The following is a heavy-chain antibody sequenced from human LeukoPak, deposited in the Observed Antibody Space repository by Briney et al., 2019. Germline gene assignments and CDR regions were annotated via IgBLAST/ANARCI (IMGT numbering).Heavy chain of an antibody. V-gene: IGHV4-61*02. CDR1: GGSISSGSYY. Sequence: SQTLSLTCTVSGGSISSGSYYWSWIRQPAGKGLEWIGRIYTSGSTNYNPSLKSRVTISVDTSKNQFSLKLSSVTAADTAVYYCARVDPYCSSSSCSFDYWGQGTLVTVSS. CDR3: ARVDPYCSSSSCSFDY. CDR2: IYTSGST. D-gene: IGHD2-2*01. J-gene: IGHJ4*02.